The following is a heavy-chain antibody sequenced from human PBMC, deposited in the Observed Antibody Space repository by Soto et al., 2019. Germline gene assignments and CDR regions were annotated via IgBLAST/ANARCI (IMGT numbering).Heavy chain of an antibody. CDR2: INPSGGST. J-gene: IGHJ4*02. Sequence: AAVKVSCKASGYTVTSYYMHLVRHSPGQGLEWMGIINPSGGSTSYAQKFKGRVTMTRDTSTSTVYMELSSLRSEDTAVYYCSRDWNSDYYDSSGYPLWGKGTLVTVSS. D-gene: IGHD3-22*01. CDR1: GYTVTSYY. CDR3: SRDWNSDYYDSSGYPL. V-gene: IGHV1-46*01.